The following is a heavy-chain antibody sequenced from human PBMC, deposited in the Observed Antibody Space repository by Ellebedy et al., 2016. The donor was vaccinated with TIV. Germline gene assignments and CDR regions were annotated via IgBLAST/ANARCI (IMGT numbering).Heavy chain of an antibody. CDR1: EYTFTMYN. CDR3: AREVEGAYFFDS. J-gene: IGHJ4*02. CDR2: INPSGGST. V-gene: IGHV1-46*01. D-gene: IGHD1-26*01. Sequence: AALVKVSCKTSEYTFTMYNVHWMRQAPGQGLEWMGRINPSGGSTSYAQKFQGRVTMTGDTSTGTVYMELRSLRSEDTAVYYCAREVEGAYFFDSWGQGTLVTVSS.